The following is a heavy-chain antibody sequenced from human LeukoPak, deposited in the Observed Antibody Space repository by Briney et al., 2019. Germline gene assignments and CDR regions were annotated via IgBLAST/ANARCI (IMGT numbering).Heavy chain of an antibody. Sequence: PSETLSLTCTVSGGSISSSSYYWTWIRQPPGKGLQWIGYIRDSTTTFQSSSLKSRVTMLEDRSKNQVSLKLDSVTAADTAVYYCSRGGFYGSGVDAFDIWGQGTMVTVSS. CDR2: IRDSTTT. V-gene: IGHV4-30-2*01. J-gene: IGHJ3*02. D-gene: IGHD3-10*01. CDR3: SRGGFYGSGVDAFDI. CDR1: GGSISSSSYY.